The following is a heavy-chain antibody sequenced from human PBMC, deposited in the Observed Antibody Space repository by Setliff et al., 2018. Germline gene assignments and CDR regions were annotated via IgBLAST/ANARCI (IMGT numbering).Heavy chain of an antibody. Sequence: GGSLRLSCAASGFTFRSAYMSWVRQAPGKGLVWVSYNFDGTSTNYADSVKGRFTISRDNAKNTVYLQMNRLRADDTAVYYCIRDWGEAGSTNAFDIWGQGTVVTVSS. J-gene: IGHJ3*02. CDR3: IRDWGEAGSTNAFDI. V-gene: IGHV3-74*01. CDR2: NFDGTST. D-gene: IGHD1-26*01. CDR1: GFTFRSAY.